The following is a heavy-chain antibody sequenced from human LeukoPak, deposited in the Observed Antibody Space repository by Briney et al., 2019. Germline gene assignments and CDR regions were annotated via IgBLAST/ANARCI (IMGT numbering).Heavy chain of an antibody. V-gene: IGHV3-48*03. Sequence: GGSLRLSCAASGFTFSSYEMNWVRQAPGKGLEWVSYISSSGSTIYYADSVKGRFTISRDNAKNSLYLQMNSLRAEDTAVYCCARDSLVRGVINDYWGQGTLVTVSS. D-gene: IGHD3-10*01. CDR3: ARDSLVRGVINDY. J-gene: IGHJ4*02. CDR2: ISSSGSTI. CDR1: GFTFSSYE.